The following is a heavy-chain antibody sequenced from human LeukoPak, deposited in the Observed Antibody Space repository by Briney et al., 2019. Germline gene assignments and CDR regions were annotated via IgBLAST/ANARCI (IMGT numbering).Heavy chain of an antibody. V-gene: IGHV3-7*01. D-gene: IGHD3-22*01. CDR1: GFSFSNHY. Sequence: PGGSLRLSCTASGFSFSNHYMRWIRQAPGKGLEWVANINEDGSNKWHLGSVKGRFTVSRDNARNSLYLQMNSLRVEDTAVYYCTRVIVAVLGYFDYFDFWGQGVLVTVSS. J-gene: IGHJ4*02. CDR3: TRVIVAVLGYFDYFDF. CDR2: INEDGSNK.